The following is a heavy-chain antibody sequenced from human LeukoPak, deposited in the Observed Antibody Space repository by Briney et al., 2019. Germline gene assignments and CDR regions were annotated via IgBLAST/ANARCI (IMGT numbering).Heavy chain of an antibody. V-gene: IGHV1-3*01. Sequence: ASVKVSCKASGYTFTSYAMHWVRQAPGQRLEWMGWINAGNGNTKYSQKFQGRVTITRDTSASTAYMELSSLRAEDTAVYYCAKDRPDLSMVRGVIVAFDDPWGQGTLVTVSS. CDR2: INAGNGNT. J-gene: IGHJ5*02. D-gene: IGHD3-10*01. CDR1: GYTFTSYA. CDR3: AKDRPDLSMVRGVIVAFDDP.